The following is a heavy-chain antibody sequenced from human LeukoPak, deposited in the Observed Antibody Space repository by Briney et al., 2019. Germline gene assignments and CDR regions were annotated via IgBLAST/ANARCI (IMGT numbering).Heavy chain of an antibody. CDR2: ISSSSSYI. V-gene: IGHV3-21*01. J-gene: IGHJ5*02. CDR3: ARDHAVAGFHNWFDP. CDR1: GFTFSSYS. Sequence: GGSLRLSCAASGFTFSSYSMNWVRQAPGKGLEWVSSISSSSSYIYYADSVKGRFTISRDNAKNSLYLQMNSLRAEDTAVYYCARDHAVAGFHNWFDPWGQGTLVTVSS. D-gene: IGHD6-19*01.